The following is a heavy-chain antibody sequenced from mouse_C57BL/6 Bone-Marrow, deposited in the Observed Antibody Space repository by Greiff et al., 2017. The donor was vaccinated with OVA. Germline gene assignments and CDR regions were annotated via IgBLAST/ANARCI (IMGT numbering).Heavy chain of an antibody. CDR2: IYPSDSYT. D-gene: IGHD2-2*01. V-gene: IGHV1-69*01. CDR3: AREGIWFDVDY. Sequence: QVQLQQPGAELVMPGASVQLSCTASGYTFTSYWMHWVKQRPGQGLEWIGEIYPSDSYTNYNQKFKGKSTLTVDKSSSTAYMQLSSLTSEDSAVYYCAREGIWFDVDYWGQGTTLTVSS. J-gene: IGHJ2*01. CDR1: GYTFTSYW.